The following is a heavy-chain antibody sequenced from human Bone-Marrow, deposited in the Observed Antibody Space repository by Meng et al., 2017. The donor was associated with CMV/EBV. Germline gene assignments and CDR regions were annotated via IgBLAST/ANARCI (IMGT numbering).Heavy chain of an antibody. J-gene: IGHJ5*02. CDR3: ARASIVGVTLWFDP. CDR2: IYYSGST. D-gene: IGHD1-26*01. Sequence: SETLSLTCTVSGGSISSYYWSWIRQPPGKGLEWIGYIYYSGSTNYNPSLKSRVTISVDTSKNQFSLKLSSVTAADTAVYYCARASIVGVTLWFDPWGQGTLVTVSS. V-gene: IGHV4-59*01. CDR1: GGSISSYY.